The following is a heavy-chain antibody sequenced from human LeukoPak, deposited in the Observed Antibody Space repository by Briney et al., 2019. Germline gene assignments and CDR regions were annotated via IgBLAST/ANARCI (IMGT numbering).Heavy chain of an antibody. CDR2: INHGGST. V-gene: IGHV4-34*01. CDR3: VRGPPLTYDGSGYYFFDY. Sequence: SETLSLTCAVYGGSFSGYFWTWIRQPPGKGLEWIGEINHGGSTNYNPSLKSRVTISVDTSKNHFSLKLSSLTAADTAVYYCVRGPPLTYDGSGYYFFDYWGQGTLVTVSS. CDR1: GGSFSGYF. J-gene: IGHJ4*02. D-gene: IGHD3-22*01.